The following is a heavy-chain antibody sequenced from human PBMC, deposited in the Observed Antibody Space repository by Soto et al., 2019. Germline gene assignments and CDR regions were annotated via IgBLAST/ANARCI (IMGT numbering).Heavy chain of an antibody. Sequence: EVQLVESGGGLVQPGGSLKLSCAASGFTFSGSAMHWVRQASGKGLEWVGRIRSKANSYATAYAASVKGRFTISRDDSKNTAYLQMNSLKTEDTAVYYCTRLREHVDYWGQGTLVTVSS. CDR2: IRSKANSYAT. CDR3: TRLREHVDY. J-gene: IGHJ4*02. V-gene: IGHV3-73*01. D-gene: IGHD1-26*01. CDR1: GFTFSGSA.